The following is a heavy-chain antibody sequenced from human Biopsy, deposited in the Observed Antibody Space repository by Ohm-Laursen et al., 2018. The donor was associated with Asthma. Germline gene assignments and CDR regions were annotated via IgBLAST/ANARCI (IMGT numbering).Heavy chain of an antibody. CDR1: GYNFISFA. V-gene: IGHV1-3*04. J-gene: IGHJ3*01. CDR3: ARTYYDFLTGQVKDVFGV. D-gene: IGHD3-9*01. CDR2: VDTGNGDT. Sequence: SVKVSCKASGYNFISFAIHWVRQAPGQRLEWMGRVDTGNGDTKYSQKFQGRVTITRDTSASTAYMELRSLRSEDTATYYCARTYYDFLTGQVKDVFGVWGQGTMVTVSS.